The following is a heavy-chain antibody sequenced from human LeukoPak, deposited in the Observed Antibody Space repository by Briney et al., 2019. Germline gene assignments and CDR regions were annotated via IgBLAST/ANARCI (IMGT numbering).Heavy chain of an antibody. CDR1: GGSISDHH. CDR3: TRLSRYCSSSSCRTSQYYFDY. CDR2: IYYTGST. D-gene: IGHD2-2*01. V-gene: IGHV4-59*11. Sequence: KPSETLSLTCSVSGGSISDHHWSWIRQSPGKGLEWIGYIYYTGSTNYNPSLKSRVSMSVARNQFSLNLRSVTAADSAVYYCTRLSRYCSSSSCRTSQYYFDYWGQGAPVTVPS. J-gene: IGHJ4*02.